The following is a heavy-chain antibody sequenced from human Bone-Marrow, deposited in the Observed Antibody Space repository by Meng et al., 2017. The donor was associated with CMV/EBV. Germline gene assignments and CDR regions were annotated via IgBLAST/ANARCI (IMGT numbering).Heavy chain of an antibody. D-gene: IGHD1-26*01. V-gene: IGHV1-2*02. CDR2: INPNSGGT. CDR3: ARVEKWELLNYYGMDV. J-gene: IGHJ6*02. CDR1: GYTFTGYY. Sequence: ASVKVSCKASGYTFTGYYMHWVRQAPGQGLEWMGWINPNSGGTNYAQKFQGRVTMTRDTSISTAYMELSRLRSDDTAVSYCARVEKWELLNYYGMDVWGQGTTVTVSS.